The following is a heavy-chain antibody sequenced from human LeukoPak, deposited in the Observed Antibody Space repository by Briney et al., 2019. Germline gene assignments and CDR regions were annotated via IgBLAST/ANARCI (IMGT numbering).Heavy chain of an antibody. J-gene: IGHJ4*02. CDR1: GGSISSSSYY. CDR2: IYYSGST. D-gene: IGHD3-10*01. Sequence: SETLSLTCTVSGGSISSSSYYWGWIRQPPGKGLEWIGSIYYSGSTYYNPSLKSRVTISVDTSKNQFSLKLSSVTAADTAVYYCARDPYYYGSGSYFGQYYFDYWGQGTLVTVSS. V-gene: IGHV4-39*07. CDR3: ARDPYYYGSGSYFGQYYFDY.